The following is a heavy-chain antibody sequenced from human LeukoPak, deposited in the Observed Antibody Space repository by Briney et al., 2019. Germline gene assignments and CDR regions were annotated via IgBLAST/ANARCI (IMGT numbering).Heavy chain of an antibody. CDR3: EDGIRYFDWFYYYGMDV. CDR2: INHSGST. CDR1: GGSFSGYY. Sequence: PSETLSLTCAVYGGSFSGYYWSWIRQPPGKGLEWIGEINHSGSTNYNPSLKSRVTISVDTSKNQFSLKLSSVTAADTSVYYGEDGIRYFDWFYYYGMDVWGKGTTVTVSS. V-gene: IGHV4-34*01. D-gene: IGHD3-9*01. J-gene: IGHJ6*04.